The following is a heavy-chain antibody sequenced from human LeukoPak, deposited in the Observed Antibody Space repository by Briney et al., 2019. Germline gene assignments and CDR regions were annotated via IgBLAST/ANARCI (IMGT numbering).Heavy chain of an antibody. J-gene: IGHJ6*03. CDR1: DYSISSGYY. CDR3: ARLKVCSSTSWLRYYYYYYYMDV. D-gene: IGHD2-2*01. V-gene: IGHV4-38-2*02. CDR2: IYHSGST. Sequence: KASETLSLTCTVSDYSISSGYYWGWIRQPPGKGLEWIGSIYHSGSTYYNPSLKSRVTISVDTSKNQLSLKLSSVTAADTAVYYCARLKVCSSTSWLRYYYYYYYMDVWGKGTTVTISS.